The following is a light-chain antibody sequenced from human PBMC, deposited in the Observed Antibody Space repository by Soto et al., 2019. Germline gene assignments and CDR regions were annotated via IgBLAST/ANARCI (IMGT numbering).Light chain of an antibody. CDR1: QSVSTD. CDR3: QQYDDWLRLT. Sequence: EIVMTQSPTTLSVSPGERATLSCRASQSVSTDLALYQQKPCQVPSLLIYGASTRASGIPARFSGSGSGTEFNLTISSLQSEDFAVYFCQQYDDWLRLTFGGGTKVDI. V-gene: IGKV3D-15*01. J-gene: IGKJ4*01. CDR2: GAS.